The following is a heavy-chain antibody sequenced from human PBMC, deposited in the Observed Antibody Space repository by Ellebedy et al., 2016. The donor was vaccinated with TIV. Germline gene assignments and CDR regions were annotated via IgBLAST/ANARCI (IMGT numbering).Heavy chain of an antibody. CDR1: GFTFDDYA. V-gene: IGHV3-9*03. J-gene: IGHJ4*02. Sequence: SLKISCAASGFTFDDYAMHWVRQAPGKGLEWVSGISWNSGSIGYADSVKGRFTISRDNAKNSLYLQMNSLRAEDMALYYCIAVAGNLDYWGQGTLVTVSS. D-gene: IGHD6-19*01. CDR2: ISWNSGSI. CDR3: IAVAGNLDY.